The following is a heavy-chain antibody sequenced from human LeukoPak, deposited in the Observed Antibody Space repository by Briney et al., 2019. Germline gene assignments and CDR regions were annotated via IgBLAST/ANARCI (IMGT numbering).Heavy chain of an antibody. Sequence: PGGSLRLSCAASGFTFSTYSMNWLRLAPGKGLEWVSSISPDSNYKYYVDSVKGRFTISRDNAKSSLYLQMNSLRAEDTAVYYCVRASIMITFGGVIVRGTELDYWGQGTLVTVSS. V-gene: IGHV3-21*01. CDR3: VRASIMITFGGVIVRGTELDY. J-gene: IGHJ4*02. CDR1: GFTFSTYS. CDR2: ISPDSNYK. D-gene: IGHD3-16*02.